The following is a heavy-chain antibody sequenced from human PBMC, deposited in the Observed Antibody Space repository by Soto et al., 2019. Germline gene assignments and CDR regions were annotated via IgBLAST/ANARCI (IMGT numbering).Heavy chain of an antibody. D-gene: IGHD6-6*01. V-gene: IGHV3-33*01. CDR3: ARGGARPFDAFDI. CDR2: IWYDGSNK. Sequence: GESLKISCAASGFTFSSYGMHWVRQAPGKGLEWVAVIWYDGSNKYYADSVKGRFTISRDNSKNTLYLQMNSLRAEDTAVYYCARGGARPFDAFDIWGQGTMVTVSS. CDR1: GFTFSSYG. J-gene: IGHJ3*02.